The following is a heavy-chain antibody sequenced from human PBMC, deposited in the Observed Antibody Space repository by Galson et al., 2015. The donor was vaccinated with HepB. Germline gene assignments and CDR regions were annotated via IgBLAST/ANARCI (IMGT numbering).Heavy chain of an antibody. D-gene: IGHD2-21*01. Sequence: SETLSLTCTVSGGSISSSSYYWGWIRQPPGKGLEWIGSIYYSGSTYYNPSLKSRVTISVDTSKNQFSLKLSSVTAADTAVYYCARDSAVFLPSIRWFDPWGQGTLVTVSS. CDR3: ARDSAVFLPSIRWFDP. J-gene: IGHJ5*02. CDR2: IYYSGST. V-gene: IGHV4-39*07. CDR1: GGSISSSSYY.